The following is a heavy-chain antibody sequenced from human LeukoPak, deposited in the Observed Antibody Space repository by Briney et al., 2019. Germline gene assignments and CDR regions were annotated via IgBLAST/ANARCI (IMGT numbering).Heavy chain of an antibody. Sequence: PSETLSLTCAVSGGSTSSTEWYTWVRQPPGQGLEWIGEIHHSGSTNYNVSLKSRVTISLDKYKNQFSLDLTSVTAADTAVFYCATRWVLTGEPYWGQGILVTVSS. CDR1: GGSTSSTEW. J-gene: IGHJ4*02. CDR2: IHHSGST. CDR3: ATRWVLTGEPY. D-gene: IGHD7-27*01. V-gene: IGHV4-4*02.